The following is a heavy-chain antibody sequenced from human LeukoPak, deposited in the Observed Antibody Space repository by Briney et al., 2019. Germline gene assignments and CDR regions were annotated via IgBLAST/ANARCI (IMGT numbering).Heavy chain of an antibody. CDR3: ARFYYGSGSYYAFDY. D-gene: IGHD3-10*01. CDR1: GYTFTGYY. J-gene: IGHJ4*02. CDR2: INPNSGGT. Sequence: ASVKVSCKASGYTFTGYYMHWVRQAPGQGLEWMGWINPNSGGTNYAQKFQGRVTMTRDTSISTAYMELSSLRSEDTAVYYCARFYYGSGSYYAFDYWGQGTLVTVSS. V-gene: IGHV1-2*02.